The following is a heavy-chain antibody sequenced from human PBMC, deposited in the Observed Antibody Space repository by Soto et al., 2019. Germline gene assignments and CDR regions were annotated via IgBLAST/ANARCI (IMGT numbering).Heavy chain of an antibody. Sequence: ESGGGLVQPGGSLRLSCAASGFTFSSYAMSWVRQAPGKGLEWVSAISGSGGSTYYADSVKGRFTISRDNSKNTLYLQMNSLRAEDTAVYYCARDCGSCYQTAEYFQHWGQGTLVTVSS. CDR2: ISGSGGST. J-gene: IGHJ1*01. CDR1: GFTFSSYA. D-gene: IGHD2-15*01. V-gene: IGHV3-23*01. CDR3: ARDCGSCYQTAEYFQH.